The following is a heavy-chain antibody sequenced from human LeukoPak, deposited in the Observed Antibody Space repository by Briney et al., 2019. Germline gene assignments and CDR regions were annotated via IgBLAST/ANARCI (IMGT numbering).Heavy chain of an antibody. V-gene: IGHV4-39*01. J-gene: IGHJ6*03. CDR1: GGSISSSSYY. Sequence: PSETLSLTCTVSGGSISSSSYYWGWIRQPPGKGLEWIGSIYYSGSTYYNPSLKSRVTISVDTSKNQFSLKLSSVTAADTAVYYCARLYSSSWYWNYYYMDVWGKGTTVTISS. CDR2: IYYSGST. D-gene: IGHD6-13*01. CDR3: ARLYSSSWYWNYYYMDV.